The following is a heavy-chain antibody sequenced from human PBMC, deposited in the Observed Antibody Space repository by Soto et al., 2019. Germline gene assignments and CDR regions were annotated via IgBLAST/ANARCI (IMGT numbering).Heavy chain of an antibody. J-gene: IGHJ5*02. D-gene: IGHD3-10*01. CDR1: GFTFSSYG. CDR3: AKDYDPDYYGSGSLLFNWFDP. Sequence: PGGSLRLSCAASGFTFSSYGMHWVRQAPGKGLEWVAVISYDGSNKYYADSVKGRFTISRDNSKNTLYLQMNSLRAEDTAVYYCAKDYDPDYYGSGSLLFNWFDPWGQGTLVTVS. V-gene: IGHV3-30*18. CDR2: ISYDGSNK.